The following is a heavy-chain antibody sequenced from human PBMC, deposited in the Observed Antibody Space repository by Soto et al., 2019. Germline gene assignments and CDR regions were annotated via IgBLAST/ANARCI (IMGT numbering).Heavy chain of an antibody. CDR2: ISSSGSTI. V-gene: IGHV3-48*03. J-gene: IGHJ3*01. CDR3: ATRSGGGGAFDF. CDR1: GFTFSTYE. D-gene: IGHD3-10*01. Sequence: GGSLRLSCAASGFTFSTYEMNWVRQAPGKGLEWVSYISSSGSTIYYADSVKGRFTISRDNAKNSLYLQMNSVRAEDTAVYYCATRSGGGGAFDFWGQGTMVTVSS.